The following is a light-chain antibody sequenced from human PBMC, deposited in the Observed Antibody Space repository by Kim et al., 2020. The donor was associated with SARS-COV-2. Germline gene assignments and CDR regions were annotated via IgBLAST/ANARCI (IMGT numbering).Light chain of an antibody. CDR2: AAS. CDR1: QGIRND. CDR3: LQDYNYPRT. Sequence: AIQMTQSPSSLSASVGDRVTMTCRASQGIRNDLGWYQQKPGKAPKLLIYAASSLQSGVPSRFSGSGSGTDFTLTISSLQPEDFATYYYLQDYNYPRTFGQGTKVDIK. V-gene: IGKV1-6*01. J-gene: IGKJ1*01.